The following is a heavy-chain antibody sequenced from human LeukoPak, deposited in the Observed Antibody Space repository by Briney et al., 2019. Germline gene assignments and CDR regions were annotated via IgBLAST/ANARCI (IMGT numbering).Heavy chain of an antibody. D-gene: IGHD5-18*01. V-gene: IGHV3-74*01. CDR1: GFTFSSYA. Sequence: GGSLRLSCAASGFTFSSYAMSWVRQAPGKGLVWVSRINSDGSSTSYADSVKGRFTISRDNSKNTLYLQMNSLRAEDTAVYYCARIGAYSYGPQWYFDYWGQGTLVTVSS. CDR3: ARIGAYSYGPQWYFDY. CDR2: INSDGSST. J-gene: IGHJ4*02.